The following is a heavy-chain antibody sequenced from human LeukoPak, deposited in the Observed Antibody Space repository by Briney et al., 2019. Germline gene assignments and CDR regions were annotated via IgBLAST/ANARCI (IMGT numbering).Heavy chain of an antibody. J-gene: IGHJ4*02. V-gene: IGHV3-30*04. Sequence: GRSLRLSCAASGFTFSSYAMHWVRQAPGKGLEWVAVISYDGSNKYYADSVKGRFTISRDNSKNTLYLQMNSLRVEDTAVYYCARAGYCSGGSCYLSYFDYWGQGTLVTVSS. D-gene: IGHD2-15*01. CDR3: ARAGYCSGGSCYLSYFDY. CDR2: ISYDGSNK. CDR1: GFTFSSYA.